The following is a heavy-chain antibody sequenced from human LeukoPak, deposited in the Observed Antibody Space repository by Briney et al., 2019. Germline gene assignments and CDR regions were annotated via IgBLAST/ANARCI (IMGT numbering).Heavy chain of an antibody. CDR1: GGSISSYY. CDR3: ARVGGSSSQNDAFDI. J-gene: IGHJ3*02. V-gene: IGHV4-59*12. Sequence: SETLSLTCTVSGGSISSYYWSWIRQPPGKGLEWIGYIYYSGSTNYNPSLKSRVTISVDTSKNQFSLKLSSVTAADTAVYYCARVGGSSSQNDAFDIWGQGTMVTVSS. D-gene: IGHD6-13*01. CDR2: IYYSGST.